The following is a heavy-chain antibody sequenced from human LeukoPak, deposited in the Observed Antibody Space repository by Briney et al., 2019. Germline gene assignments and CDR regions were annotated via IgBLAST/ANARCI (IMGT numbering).Heavy chain of an antibody. V-gene: IGHV3-30*02. D-gene: IGHD3-10*01. J-gene: IGHJ3*02. CDR2: IRHDGSNK. CDR3: AKVGPYGSLAFDI. CDR1: GFTFSSYG. Sequence: GGSLRLSCAASGFTFSSYGMHWVHQAPGKGLEWVAFIRHDGSNKYYADSVKGRFTISRDNSKNTLYLQMNSLRAEDTAVYYCAKVGPYGSLAFDIWGQGTMVTVSS.